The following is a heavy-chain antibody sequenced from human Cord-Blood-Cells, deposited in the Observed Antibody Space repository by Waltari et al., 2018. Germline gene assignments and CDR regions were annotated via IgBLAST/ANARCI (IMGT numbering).Heavy chain of an antibody. D-gene: IGHD3-9*01. J-gene: IGHJ3*02. CDR2: INPNSGGT. Sequence: QVQLVQSGAEVKKPGASVKVSCKASGYTFTGYYMHWVRQAPGQGLEWMGWINPNSGGTNYAQKCQGRVTMTRDTSISTAYMELSRLRSDDTAVYYCARDILTGYCISRNAFDIWGQGTMVTVSS. V-gene: IGHV1-2*02. CDR3: ARDILTGYCISRNAFDI. CDR1: GYTFTGYY.